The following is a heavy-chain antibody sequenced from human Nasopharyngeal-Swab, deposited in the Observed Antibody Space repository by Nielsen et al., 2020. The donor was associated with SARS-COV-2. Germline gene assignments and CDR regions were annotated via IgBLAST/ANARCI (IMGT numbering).Heavy chain of an antibody. J-gene: IGHJ4*02. Sequence: SETLSLTCTVSGGSISSSSYYWGWIRQPPGKGLEWIGSIYYSGSTYYNPALKSRVTISVDTSKNQFSLKLYSVTAADTAIYYCARRRYSSEFDFWGQGTLVTVSS. CDR3: ARRRYSSEFDF. CDR1: GGSISSSSYY. V-gene: IGHV4-39*07. CDR2: IYYSGST. D-gene: IGHD6-19*01.